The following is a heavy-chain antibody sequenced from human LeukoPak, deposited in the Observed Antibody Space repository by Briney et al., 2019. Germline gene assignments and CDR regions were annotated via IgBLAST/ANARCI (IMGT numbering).Heavy chain of an antibody. Sequence: GRSRRLSCAAAGFIFSSYAVSWVSQAPRKGLEWDSGISGSGGSTFYADSVKGRFTISRDNSKSTLFLQMNSLRAEDTAVYYCARGILYPAFYFDYWGQGTLVTVSS. CDR1: GFIFSSYA. CDR2: ISGSGGST. J-gene: IGHJ4*02. CDR3: ARGILYPAFYFDY. V-gene: IGHV3-23*01. D-gene: IGHD3-3*02.